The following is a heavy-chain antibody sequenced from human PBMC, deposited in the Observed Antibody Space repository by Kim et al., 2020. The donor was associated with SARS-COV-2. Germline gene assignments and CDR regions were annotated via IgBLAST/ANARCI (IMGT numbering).Heavy chain of an antibody. CDR3: VRDCSGSQVMFDY. CDR2: ISYSSNEI. CDR1: GFTFTRHS. D-gene: IGHD1-26*01. V-gene: IGHV3-21*01. Sequence: GGSLRLSCVGSGFTFTRHSMNWVRQAPGKGLEWISYISYSSNEIYYADSVKGRFTISRDNAKSSLFLQMNSLRAEDTAVYYCVRDCSGSQVMFDYWGQGTLVTVSS. J-gene: IGHJ4*02.